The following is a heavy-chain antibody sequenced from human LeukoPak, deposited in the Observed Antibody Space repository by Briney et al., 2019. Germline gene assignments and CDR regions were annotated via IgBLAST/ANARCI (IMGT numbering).Heavy chain of an antibody. CDR3: ARKRYYYDSSGFIDY. V-gene: IGHV4-34*01. Sequence: SETLSLTCVVYAGSFSNYYWSWIRQIPGKGLEWIGEVYHSGSTDYNPSLKSRITISIDTSKNQFSLKLSSVTAADTAVYYCARKRYYYDSSGFIDYWGQGTLVTVSS. D-gene: IGHD3-22*01. CDR2: VYHSGST. J-gene: IGHJ4*02. CDR1: AGSFSNYY.